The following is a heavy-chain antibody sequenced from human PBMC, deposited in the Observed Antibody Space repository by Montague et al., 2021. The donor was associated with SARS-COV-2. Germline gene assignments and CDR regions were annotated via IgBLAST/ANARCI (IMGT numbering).Heavy chain of an antibody. CDR1: GVSIRDYY. CDR2: IYESGST. J-gene: IGHJ6*02. D-gene: IGHD5-12*01. V-gene: IGHV4-59*01. Sequence: SETLSLTCTVPGVSIRDYYRSWIRQPPGKGLEWIGYIYESGSTKSNPSLTSRLIMSVDTSRNQFSLTLSSVTTADTAVYYCARDRGLSGFYGYDPLYFYGMDVWGQGTTVIVSS. CDR3: ARDRGLSGFYGYDPLYFYGMDV.